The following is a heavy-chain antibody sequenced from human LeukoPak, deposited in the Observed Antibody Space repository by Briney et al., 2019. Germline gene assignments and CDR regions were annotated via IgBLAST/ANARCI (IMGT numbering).Heavy chain of an antibody. V-gene: IGHV3-48*03. CDR2: ISSSGNSI. D-gene: IGHD4-23*01. Sequence: PGGSLRLSCAASGFTFSSYEMNWVRQAPGKGLEWVSYISSSGNSINYADSVKGRFTISRDNAKNSLYLQMNSLRAEDTAVYYCARGRDDGGDAFNIWGQGTMVTVSS. CDR1: GFTFSSYE. J-gene: IGHJ3*02. CDR3: ARGRDDGGDAFNI.